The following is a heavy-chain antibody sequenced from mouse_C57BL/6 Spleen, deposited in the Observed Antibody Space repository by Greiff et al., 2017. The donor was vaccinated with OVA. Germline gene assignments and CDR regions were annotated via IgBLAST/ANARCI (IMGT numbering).Heavy chain of an antibody. Sequence: QVQLQQSGAELARPGASVKLSCKASGYTFRSSGISWVKQRTGQGLEWIGGIYPRSGNTYNNGKVKGKATLTADKSSSTSYMDLRSLTSEDSAVYFCAREDLCRVDYWGQGTTLTVSS. CDR2: IYPRSGNT. CDR1: GYTFRSSG. D-gene: IGHD6-5*01. V-gene: IGHV1-81*01. J-gene: IGHJ2*01. CDR3: AREDLCRVDY.